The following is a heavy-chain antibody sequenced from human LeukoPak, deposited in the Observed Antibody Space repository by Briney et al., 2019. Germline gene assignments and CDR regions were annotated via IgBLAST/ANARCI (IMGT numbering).Heavy chain of an antibody. V-gene: IGHV4-59*01. CDR2: IYYSGST. D-gene: IGHD3-22*01. J-gene: IGHJ6*02. Sequence: SETLSLTCTVSGGSISSYYWSWIRQPPGKGLEWIGYIYYSGSTNYNPSLKSRVTISVDTSKSQFSLKLSSVTAADTAVYYCARMRRYYDSSGYRYYYGMDVWGQGTTVTVSS. CDR1: GGSISSYY. CDR3: ARMRRYYDSSGYRYYYGMDV.